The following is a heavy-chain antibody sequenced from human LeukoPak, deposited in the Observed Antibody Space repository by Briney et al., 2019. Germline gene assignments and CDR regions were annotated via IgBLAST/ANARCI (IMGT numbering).Heavy chain of an antibody. CDR2: MSGSGGRT. J-gene: IGHJ5*02. Sequence: PGGSLRLSCAASGFTFSSYGMSWVRQAPGKGLEWVSGMSGSGGRTDYADSVKGRFTISRDNSKNTLYLQMNSLRAEDTAVYYCARVEWAMVRGIWDWFDPWGQGTLVTVSS. CDR1: GFTFSSYG. V-gene: IGHV3-23*01. CDR3: ARVEWAMVRGIWDWFDP. D-gene: IGHD3-10*01.